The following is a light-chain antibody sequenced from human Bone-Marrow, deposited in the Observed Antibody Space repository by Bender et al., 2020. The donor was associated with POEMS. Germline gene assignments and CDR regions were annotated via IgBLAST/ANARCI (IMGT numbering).Light chain of an antibody. J-gene: IGLJ1*01. V-gene: IGLV2-8*01. CDR2: EVD. Sequence: QSALTQPPSASGSPGQSITISCTGTNNDIGYSAYVSWFQHHPGQAPKLIIFEVDQRPSGVPVRFSGSRSGYTASLTISGLQAEDESDYYCASYTTTNTRVFGTGTKVTVL. CDR3: ASYTTTNTRV. CDR1: NNDIGYSAY.